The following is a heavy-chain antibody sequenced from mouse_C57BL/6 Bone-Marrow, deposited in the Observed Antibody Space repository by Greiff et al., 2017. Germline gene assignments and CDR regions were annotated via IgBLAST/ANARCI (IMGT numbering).Heavy chain of an antibody. J-gene: IGHJ1*03. CDR3: AKRALYGYFDV. V-gene: IGHV2-5*01. CDR1: GFSLTSYG. CDR2: IWRGGST. Sequence: VKLMESGPGLVQPSQSLSITCTVSGFSLTSYGVHWVRQSPGQGLEWLGVIWRGGSTDYNAAFMSRLSITKDNSKSQVFFKMISLQADDTAIYYCAKRALYGYFDVWGTGTTVTVSS.